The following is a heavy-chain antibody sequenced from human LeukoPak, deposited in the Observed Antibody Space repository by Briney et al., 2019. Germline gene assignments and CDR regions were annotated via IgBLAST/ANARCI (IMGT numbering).Heavy chain of an antibody. V-gene: IGHV3-30*04. CDR1: GFTFSSYA. CDR2: VSSDGSEK. Sequence: PGRPLRLSCAVSGFTFSSYAMHWVRQAPGKGLEWVAVVSSDGSEKYYADSVKGRFTISRDNSKNTLYLQMNSLRPEDTAVYYCARDKEGLPIVGARGDAFDIWGQGTMVTVSS. D-gene: IGHD1-26*01. J-gene: IGHJ3*02. CDR3: ARDKEGLPIVGARGDAFDI.